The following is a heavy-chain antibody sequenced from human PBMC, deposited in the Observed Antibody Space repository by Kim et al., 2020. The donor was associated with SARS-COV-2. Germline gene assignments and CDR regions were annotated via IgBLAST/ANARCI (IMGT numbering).Heavy chain of an antibody. Sequence: GGSLRLSCAASGFTFSSYGMHWVRQAPGKGLEWVGVISYDGSNKYYADSVKGRFTISRDNSKNTLYLQMNRLRAEDTAVYYCAKDQAGTTGSYGMDVWGQGTTVTVSS. D-gene: IGHD1-1*01. CDR3: AKDQAGTTGSYGMDV. CDR1: GFTFSSYG. CDR2: ISYDGSNK. J-gene: IGHJ6*02. V-gene: IGHV3-30*18.